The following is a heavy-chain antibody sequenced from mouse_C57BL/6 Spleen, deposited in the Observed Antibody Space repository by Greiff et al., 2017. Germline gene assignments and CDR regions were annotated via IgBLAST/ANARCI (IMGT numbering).Heavy chain of an antibody. CDR2: IFPGSGST. D-gene: IGHD4-1*01. Sequence: QVQLQQSGAELMKPGASVKLSCKATGYTFTGYWIEWVKQRPGHGLEWIGEIFPGSGSTNYNEKFKGKATFTADTSSNTAYMQLSSLTTGDSALYYCARFGTPWFAYWGQGTLVTVSA. J-gene: IGHJ3*01. CDR1: GYTFTGYW. CDR3: ARFGTPWFAY. V-gene: IGHV1-9*01.